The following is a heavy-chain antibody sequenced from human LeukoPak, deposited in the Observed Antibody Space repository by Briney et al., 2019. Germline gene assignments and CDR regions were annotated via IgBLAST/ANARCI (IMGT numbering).Heavy chain of an antibody. CDR3: ARGGVLLGYFDY. CDR1: GGSISSGSYY. Sequence: PSETLSLTCIVSGGSISSGSYYWSWIRQPAGKGLEWIGRIYTSGSTNYNPSLKSRVTISVDTSKNQFSLKLSSVTAADTAVYYCARGGVLLGYFDYWGQGTLVTVSS. J-gene: IGHJ4*02. D-gene: IGHD1-26*01. CDR2: IYTSGST. V-gene: IGHV4-61*02.